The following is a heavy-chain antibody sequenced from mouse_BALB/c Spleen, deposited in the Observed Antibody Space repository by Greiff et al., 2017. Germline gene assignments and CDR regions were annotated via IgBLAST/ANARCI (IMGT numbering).Heavy chain of an antibody. V-gene: IGHV5-6-5*01. J-gene: IGHJ4*01. CDR3: ARGGDYEDYAMDY. Sequence: VQLKESGGGLVKPGGSLKLSCAASGFTFSSYAMSWVRQTPEKRLEWVASISSGGSTYYPDSVKGRFTISRDNARNILYLQMSSLRSEDTAMYYCARGGDYEDYAMDYWGQGTSVTVSS. CDR1: GFTFSSYA. CDR2: ISSGGST. D-gene: IGHD1-1*01.